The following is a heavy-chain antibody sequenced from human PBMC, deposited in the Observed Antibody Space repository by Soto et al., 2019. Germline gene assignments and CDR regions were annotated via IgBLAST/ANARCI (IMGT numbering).Heavy chain of an antibody. Sequence: ASVKVSCKASGYTFTSYAMHWVRQAPEQRLEWMGWINAGNGNTKYSQKFQGRVTITRDTSASTAYMELSSLRSEDTAVYYCARIVNYYGSGSYHLDYWGQGTLVTVSS. V-gene: IGHV1-3*01. J-gene: IGHJ4*02. CDR2: INAGNGNT. CDR3: ARIVNYYGSGSYHLDY. D-gene: IGHD3-10*01. CDR1: GYTFTSYA.